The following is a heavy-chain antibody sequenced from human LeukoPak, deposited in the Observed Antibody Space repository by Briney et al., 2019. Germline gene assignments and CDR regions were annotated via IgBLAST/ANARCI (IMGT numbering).Heavy chain of an antibody. D-gene: IGHD4-11*01. V-gene: IGHV4-39*01. CDR2: IYYSGST. CDR3: ARPAVTHFDY. Sequence: SETLSLTCTVPGGSISSSSYYWGWIRQPPGKGLEWIGSIYYSGSTYYNPSLKSRVTISVDTSKNQFSLKLSSVTAADTAVYYCARPAVTHFDYWGQGTLVTVSS. CDR1: GGSISSSSYY. J-gene: IGHJ4*02.